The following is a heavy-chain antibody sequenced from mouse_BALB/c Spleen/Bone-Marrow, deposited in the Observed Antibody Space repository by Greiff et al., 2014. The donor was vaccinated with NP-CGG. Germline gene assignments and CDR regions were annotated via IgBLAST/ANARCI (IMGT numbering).Heavy chain of an antibody. J-gene: IGHJ4*01. CDR1: GYAFSSSW. CDR2: IYPGDGGT. V-gene: IGHV1-82*01. Sequence: VKLMESGPELVEPGASVKISCTGSGYAFSSSWMNWVKQRPGQGLEWIGRIYPGDGGTNSNGRFKGKATLTADRSSNTAYMQLSSLTSVDSAVYFCARSAYYGSSYGAMDYWGQGTSVTVSS. D-gene: IGHD1-1*01. CDR3: ARSAYYGSSYGAMDY.